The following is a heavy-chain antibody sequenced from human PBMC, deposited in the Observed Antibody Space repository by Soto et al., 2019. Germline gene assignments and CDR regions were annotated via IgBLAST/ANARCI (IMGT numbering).Heavy chain of an antibody. CDR2: ISWNSGSI. Sequence: EVQLVESGGGLVQPGRSLRLSCAASGFTFDDYAMHWVWQAPGKGLEWVSGISWNSGSIGYADSVKGRFTISRDNAKNSLYLQMNSLRAEDTALYYCAKGLGHSSSWYSPPFYYYYYYGMDVWGQGTTVTVSS. J-gene: IGHJ6*02. CDR1: GFTFDDYA. D-gene: IGHD6-13*01. CDR3: AKGLGHSSSWYSPPFYYYYYYGMDV. V-gene: IGHV3-9*01.